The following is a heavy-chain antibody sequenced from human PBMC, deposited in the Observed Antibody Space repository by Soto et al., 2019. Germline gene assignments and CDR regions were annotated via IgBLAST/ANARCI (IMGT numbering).Heavy chain of an antibody. J-gene: IGHJ5*02. V-gene: IGHV1-18*01. CDR1: GYTFTSYG. Sequence: GASVKVSCKASGYTFTSYGISWVRQAPGQGLEWMGWISAYNGNTNYAQKLQGRVTMTTDTSTSTAYMELRSLRSDDTAVYYCARDQPQYDILTGLNWFDPWGQVTLVTVSS. CDR3: ARDQPQYDILTGLNWFDP. D-gene: IGHD3-9*01. CDR2: ISAYNGNT.